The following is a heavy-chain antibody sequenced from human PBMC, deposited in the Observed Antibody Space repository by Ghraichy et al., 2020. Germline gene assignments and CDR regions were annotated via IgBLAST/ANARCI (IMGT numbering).Heavy chain of an antibody. J-gene: IGHJ6*02. D-gene: IGHD3-22*01. CDR3: ARGHSSGYSLYYAMDV. CDR2: IKQDGSER. Sequence: GGSLRLSCAASGFTFSSYWMTWVRQAPGKGLEWVANIKQDGSERSYEDLVKGRFTISRDNAKNSLYLQINSLRAEGTAVYYCARGHSSGYSLYYAMDVWGQGTTVTVSS. V-gene: IGHV3-7*01. CDR1: GFTFSSYW.